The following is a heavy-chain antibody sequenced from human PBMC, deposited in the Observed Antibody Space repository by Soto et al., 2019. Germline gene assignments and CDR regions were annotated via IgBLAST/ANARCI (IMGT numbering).Heavy chain of an antibody. D-gene: IGHD6-19*01. CDR1: GGSISSSSYY. V-gene: IGHV4-39*01. CDR3: ARRPHSSGWYFDY. J-gene: IGHJ4*02. CDR2: IYYSGST. Sequence: SETLSLTCTVSGGSISSSSYYWGWIRQPPGKGLEWIGSIYYSGSTYYNPSLKSRVTISVDTSKNQFSLKLSSVTAADTAVYYCARRPHSSGWYFDYWGQGTLVTVSS.